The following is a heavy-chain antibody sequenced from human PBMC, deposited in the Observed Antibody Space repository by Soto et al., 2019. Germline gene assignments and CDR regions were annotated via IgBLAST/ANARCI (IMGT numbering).Heavy chain of an antibody. Sequence: EVHLVESGGALVQPGGSLRLSCAASGFTFSDYWMTWVRQTPGKGLEGVANMNPDGSEQYYLDYVKGRFTISRDNAKNSLYLQMNNLRGEDTAVYYGTRDLNHDCGPWGQGTQVIVSS. J-gene: IGHJ5*02. CDR3: TRDLNHDCGP. CDR1: GFTFSDYW. D-gene: IGHD2-21*01. V-gene: IGHV3-7*04. CDR2: MNPDGSEQ.